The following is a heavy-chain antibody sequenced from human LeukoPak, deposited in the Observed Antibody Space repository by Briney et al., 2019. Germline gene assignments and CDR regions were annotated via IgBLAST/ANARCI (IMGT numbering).Heavy chain of an antibody. V-gene: IGHV3-66*02. D-gene: IGHD3-3*01. J-gene: IGHJ4*02. CDR2: IYSGGST. CDR3: ARGSHSGYYDFWSGYYAFDY. CDR1: GFTVSSNY. Sequence: GGSLRLSCAASGFTVSSNYMSWVRQAPGKGLEWVSVIYSGGSTYYADSVKGRFTISRDNSKNTLYLQMNSLRAEDTAVYYCARGSHSGYYDFWSGYYAFDYWGQGTLVTVSS.